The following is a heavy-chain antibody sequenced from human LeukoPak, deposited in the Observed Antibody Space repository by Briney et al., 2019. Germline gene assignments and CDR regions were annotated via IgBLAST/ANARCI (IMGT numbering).Heavy chain of an antibody. D-gene: IGHD6-25*01. V-gene: IGHV1-46*01. Sequence: ASVKVSGKASGYSFTSYYMHWVRQAPGQGPEWMGMIDPSRGITSYVQRFQGRVTMTRDTSTNTVYMELRSLTSEDTAVYYCARGPNSSGFYFFDYWGQGTLVTVSS. CDR2: IDPSRGIT. CDR3: ARGPNSSGFYFFDY. J-gene: IGHJ4*02. CDR1: GYSFTSYY.